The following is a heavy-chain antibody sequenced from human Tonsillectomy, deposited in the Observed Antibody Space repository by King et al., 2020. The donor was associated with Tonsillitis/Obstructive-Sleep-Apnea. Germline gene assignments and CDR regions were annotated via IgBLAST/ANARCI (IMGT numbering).Heavy chain of an antibody. J-gene: IGHJ6*02. Sequence: VQLVESGGGVVQPGRSLRLSCAASGFTFSSYGMHWVRQAPGKGLEWVAVIWYDGSNKYYADSVKGRFTISRDNSKNTLYLQMNSLRAEDTAVYYCARDLATDPYYYYYGMDVWGQGTTVTVSS. CDR3: ARDLATDPYYYYYGMDV. CDR1: GFTFSSYG. V-gene: IGHV3-33*01. D-gene: IGHD5-24*01. CDR2: IWYDGSNK.